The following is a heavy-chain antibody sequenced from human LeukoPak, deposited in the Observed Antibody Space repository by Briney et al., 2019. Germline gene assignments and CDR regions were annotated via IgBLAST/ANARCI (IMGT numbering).Heavy chain of an antibody. J-gene: IGHJ4*02. CDR3: ASQGIFVAAAGNVSGGSFDY. V-gene: IGHV1-8*01. CDR1: GYTFTSYD. CDR2: MNPNSGNT. D-gene: IGHD6-13*01. Sequence: GASVKVSCKASGYTFTSYDINWVRQATGQGLEWMGWMNPNSGNTGYAQKFQGRVTMTRNTSISTAYMELSSLRSEDTAVYYCASQGIFVAAAGNVSGGSFDYWGQGTLVTVSS.